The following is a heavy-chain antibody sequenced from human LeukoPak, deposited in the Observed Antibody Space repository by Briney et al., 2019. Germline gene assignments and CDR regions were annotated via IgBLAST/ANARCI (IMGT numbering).Heavy chain of an antibody. Sequence: GASVKVSCKASGHTFTGYYMHWVRQAPGQGLEWMGWINANSGGTNYAQKFQGRVTMTRDTSISTAYMELSRLRSDDTAVYYCARYTRYCSSTSCPSDAFDIWGQGTMVTVSS. D-gene: IGHD2-2*01. CDR1: GHTFTGYY. CDR2: INANSGGT. J-gene: IGHJ3*02. V-gene: IGHV1-2*02. CDR3: ARYTRYCSSTSCPSDAFDI.